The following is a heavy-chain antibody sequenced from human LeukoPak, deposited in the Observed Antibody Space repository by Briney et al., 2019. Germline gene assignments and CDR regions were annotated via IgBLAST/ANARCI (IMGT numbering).Heavy chain of an antibody. CDR2: IYPGDSDT. J-gene: IGHJ6*03. CDR1: GYSFTSYW. D-gene: IGHD1-14*01. CDR3: ARHKGAAGYYYMDV. V-gene: IGHV5-51*01. Sequence: GESLKISCKGSGYSFTSYWIGWVRQMPGKGLEWMGIIYPGDSDTKYNPSFQGQVTVSADKSINTAYLQWRSLKASDTAVYYCARHKGAAGYYYMDVWGKGTTVTVSS.